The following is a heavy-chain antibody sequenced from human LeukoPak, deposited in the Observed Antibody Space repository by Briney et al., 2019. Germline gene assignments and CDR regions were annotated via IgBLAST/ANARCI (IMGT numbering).Heavy chain of an antibody. CDR3: ARDRGYSGYAHGY. CDR1: GFTFDDYA. J-gene: IGHJ4*02. V-gene: IGHV3-69-1*01. D-gene: IGHD5-12*01. CDR2: ILNSTHI. Sequence: GGSLRLSCAASGFTFDDYAMHWVRQAPGKGLEWVSSILNSTHIYYSDSVKGRFTISRDNTKNSLYLQMDSLRAEDTAVYFCARDRGYSGYAHGYWGQGTRVTVSS.